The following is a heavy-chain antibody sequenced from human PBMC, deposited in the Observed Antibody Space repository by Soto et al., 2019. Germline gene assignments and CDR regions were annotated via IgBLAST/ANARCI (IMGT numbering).Heavy chain of an antibody. V-gene: IGHV3-7*05. CDR3: ARAGGYYDILTGWAPFDY. CDR2: IKQDGSEK. D-gene: IGHD3-9*01. J-gene: IGHJ4*02. CDR1: GFTFSSSW. Sequence: EVQLVESGGGLVQPGGSLRLSCAASGFTFSSSWMSWVRQAPGKGLEWVANIKQDGSEKYYVDSVKGRFTISRDNAKNSLYLQMNSLRAEDTAVYYCARAGGYYDILTGWAPFDYWGQGTLVTVSS.